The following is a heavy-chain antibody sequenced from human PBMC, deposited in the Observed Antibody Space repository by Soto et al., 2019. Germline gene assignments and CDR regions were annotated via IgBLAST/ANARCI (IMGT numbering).Heavy chain of an antibody. Sequence: PSETLSLTCAVSGGSISSSNWWSWVRQPPGKGLEWIGEIYHSGSTNYNPSLKSRVTISVDKSKNQFSLKLSSVTAADTAVYYCARFAVVAATFESFDYWGQGTLVTVSS. CDR2: IYHSGST. V-gene: IGHV4-4*02. J-gene: IGHJ4*02. D-gene: IGHD2-15*01. CDR1: GGSISSSNW. CDR3: ARFAVVAATFESFDY.